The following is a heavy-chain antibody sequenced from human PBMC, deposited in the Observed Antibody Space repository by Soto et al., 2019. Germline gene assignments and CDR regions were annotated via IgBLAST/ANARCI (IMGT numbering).Heavy chain of an antibody. Sequence: SVKVSCKASGGTFSSYAISWVRQAPGQGLEWMGGIIPIFGTANYAQKFQGRVTITADESTSTPYMELSSLRSEDTAVYYCAREFNDILTGYPRPWGYWGQGTLVTVSS. V-gene: IGHV1-69*13. J-gene: IGHJ4*02. D-gene: IGHD3-9*01. CDR2: IIPIFGTA. CDR1: GGTFSSYA. CDR3: AREFNDILTGYPRPWGY.